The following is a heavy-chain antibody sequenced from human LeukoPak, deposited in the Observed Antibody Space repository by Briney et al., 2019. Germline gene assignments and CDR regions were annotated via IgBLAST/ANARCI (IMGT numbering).Heavy chain of an antibody. CDR2: IYYSGST. Sequence: SETLSLTCTVSGGSISSGGYYWSWIRQHPGKGLEWIGYIYYSGSTNYSPSLKSRLTISVDTSKNQFSLKLSSVTAADTAVYYCARLKYYDSSGYFWYFDLWGRGTLVTVSS. D-gene: IGHD3-22*01. V-gene: IGHV4-61*08. J-gene: IGHJ2*01. CDR3: ARLKYYDSSGYFWYFDL. CDR1: GGSISSGGYY.